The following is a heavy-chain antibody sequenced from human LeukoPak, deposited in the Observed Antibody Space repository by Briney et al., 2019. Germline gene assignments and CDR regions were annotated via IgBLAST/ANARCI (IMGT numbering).Heavy chain of an antibody. V-gene: IGHV1-69*04. CDR3: ARQTGSGSHLDY. CDR1: GGTFSSYA. Sequence: GASVKVSCKASGGTFSSYAISWVRQAPGQGLEWMGRIIPILGIANYAQKFQGRVTITADKSTSTAYMELSSLRSEDTAVYYCARQTGSGSHLDYWGQGTLVTVSS. D-gene: IGHD3-10*01. CDR2: IIPILGIA. J-gene: IGHJ4*02.